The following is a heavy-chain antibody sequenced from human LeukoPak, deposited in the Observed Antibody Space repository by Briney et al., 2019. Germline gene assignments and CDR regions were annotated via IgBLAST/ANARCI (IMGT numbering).Heavy chain of an antibody. CDR1: GNTFTSYY. V-gene: IGHV1-46*01. CDR2: INPSGCKT. Sequence: ASVTPSCKASGNTFTSYYMHWVPQAPGQGLEWMGIINPSGCKTTYAQRFQGRLTMTRDTSTSTVYMELSSRRSEDTAVYYCARGQYYYYMDVWGKGSTVTVSS. CDR3: ARGQYYYYMDV. J-gene: IGHJ6*03.